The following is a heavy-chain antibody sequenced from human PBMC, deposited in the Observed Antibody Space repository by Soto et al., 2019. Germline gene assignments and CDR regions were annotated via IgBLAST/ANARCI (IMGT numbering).Heavy chain of an antibody. D-gene: IGHD2-15*01. CDR1: GGSISSYY. Sequence: PSETLSLTXTVSGGSISSYYWSWIRQPAGKGLEWIGRIYTSGSTNYNPSLKSRVTMSVDTSKNQFSLKLSSVTAADTAVYYCARSTTRPRSNIVVVVAATGAFDIWGQGTMVTVSS. CDR3: ARSTTRPRSNIVVVVAATGAFDI. J-gene: IGHJ3*02. CDR2: IYTSGST. V-gene: IGHV4-4*07.